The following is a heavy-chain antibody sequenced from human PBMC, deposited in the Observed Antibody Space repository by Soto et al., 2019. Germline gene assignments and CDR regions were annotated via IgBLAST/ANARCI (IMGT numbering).Heavy chain of an antibody. CDR1: GDSVSSPYW. Sequence: QVQLQESGPGLVKPSGTLSLTCAVSGDSVSSPYWWCWVRQPPGKGLEWIGEVYHTGTTSYNPSLRSRVTISMDKSINQFSLDLGSVTAADTAVYYCARSAGWYAVHSWGPGTLVTVSS. D-gene: IGHD6-19*01. V-gene: IGHV4-4*02. CDR2: VYHTGTT. J-gene: IGHJ4*02. CDR3: ARSAGWYAVHS.